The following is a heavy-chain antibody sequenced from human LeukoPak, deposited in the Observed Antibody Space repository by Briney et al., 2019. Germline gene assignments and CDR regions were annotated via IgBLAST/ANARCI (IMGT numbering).Heavy chain of an antibody. D-gene: IGHD3-22*01. CDR1: GGSISSSCY. V-gene: IGHV4-39*07. CDR3: ARVYNYDSSGYQPHDY. J-gene: IGHJ4*02. CDR2: IYYSGST. Sequence: SETLSLTCTVSGGSISSSCYWGWIRQPPGKGLEWIGSIYYSGSTYYNPSLKSRVTISVDTSKNQFSLKLSSVTAADTAVYYCARVYNYDSSGYQPHDYWGQGTLVTVSS.